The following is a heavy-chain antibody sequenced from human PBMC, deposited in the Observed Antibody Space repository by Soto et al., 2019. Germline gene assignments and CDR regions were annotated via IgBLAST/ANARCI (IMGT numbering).Heavy chain of an antibody. D-gene: IGHD4-17*01. CDR2: IGTAGDT. V-gene: IGHV3-13*01. J-gene: IGHJ6*02. CDR3: ARASTVTHGNYYYYGMDV. CDR1: GFTFSSYD. Sequence: GGSLRLSCAASGFTFSSYDMHWVRQATGRGLEWVSAIGTAGDTYYPGSVKGRFTISRENAKNSLYLQMNSLRAGDTAVYYCARASTVTHGNYYYYGMDVWGQGTTVTVSS.